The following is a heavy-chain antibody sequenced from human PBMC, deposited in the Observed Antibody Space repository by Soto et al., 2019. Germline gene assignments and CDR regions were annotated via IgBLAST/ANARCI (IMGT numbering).Heavy chain of an antibody. CDR3: AREVRYYYGMDV. Sequence: GASVKVSCKASGGTFSSYAISWVRQAPGQGLEWMGGIIPIFGTANYAQKFQGRVTITADESTSTAYMELSSLRSEDTAVYYCAREVRYYYGMDVWGQGTTVTVSS. D-gene: IGHD3-22*01. V-gene: IGHV1-69*13. CDR1: GGTFSSYA. J-gene: IGHJ6*02. CDR2: IIPIFGTA.